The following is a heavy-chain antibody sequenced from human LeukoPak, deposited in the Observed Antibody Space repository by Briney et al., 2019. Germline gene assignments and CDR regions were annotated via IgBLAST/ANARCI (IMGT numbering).Heavy chain of an antibody. Sequence: PGGSLRLSCSASGFTVTSNYMSWVRQAPGKGLEWVGRIKSKTDSGTTDYAAPVKGRFTISRDDSKNTLYLQMNSLKTEDTAVYYCSTTYYYDSSEGYWGQGTLVTVSS. D-gene: IGHD3-22*01. CDR1: GFTVTSNY. CDR2: IKSKTDSGTT. J-gene: IGHJ4*02. CDR3: STTYYYDSSEGY. V-gene: IGHV3-15*01.